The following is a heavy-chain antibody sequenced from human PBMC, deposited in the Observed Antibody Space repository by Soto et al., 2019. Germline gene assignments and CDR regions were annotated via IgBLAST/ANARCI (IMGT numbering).Heavy chain of an antibody. CDR3: ARHETYYYDSSGYYYFDY. Sequence: GESLKISCKGSGYSFTSYWIGWVRQMPGKGLEWMGIIYPGDSDTRYSPSFQGQVTISADKSISTAYLQWSSLKASDTAMYYCARHETYYYDSSGYYYFDYWGQGTLVTVSS. CDR1: GYSFTSYW. V-gene: IGHV5-51*01. D-gene: IGHD3-22*01. CDR2: IYPGDSDT. J-gene: IGHJ4*02.